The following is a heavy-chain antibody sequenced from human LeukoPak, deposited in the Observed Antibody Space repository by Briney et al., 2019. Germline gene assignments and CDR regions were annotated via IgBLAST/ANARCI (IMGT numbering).Heavy chain of an antibody. J-gene: IGHJ5*02. CDR3: ARRAGGGLTGGWFDP. CDR1: GGSISSSSYY. CDR2: IYYSGST. V-gene: IGHV4-39*01. D-gene: IGHD1-14*01. Sequence: SETLSLTCTVSGGSISSSSYYWGWIRQPPGKGLEWIGSIYYSGSTYYNPSLKSRVTISVDTSKNQFSLKLSSVTAADTAVYYCARRAGGGLTGGWFDPWGQGTLVTVSS.